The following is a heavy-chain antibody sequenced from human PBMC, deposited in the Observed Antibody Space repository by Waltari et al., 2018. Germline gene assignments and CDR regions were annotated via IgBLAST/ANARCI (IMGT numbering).Heavy chain of an antibody. CDR2: IIGLGTST. J-gene: IGHJ4*02. Sequence: EVHLLESEGGLVQPGGSLRLSCAAAVFSFSSFAIPWVRHIQGMGEECTAAIIGLGTSTYYADNVKGRLTISRDNSENTAYLPMNSLRAEDTALYYCAKSAISGVEAYRLDFRGQGAPVTVSS. D-gene: IGHD3-3*01. CDR3: AKSAISGVEAYRLDF. V-gene: IGHV3-23*01. CDR1: VFSFSSFA.